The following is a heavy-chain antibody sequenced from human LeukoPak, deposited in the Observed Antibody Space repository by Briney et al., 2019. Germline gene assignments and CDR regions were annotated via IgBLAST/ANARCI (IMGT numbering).Heavy chain of an antibody. CDR1: GSTVSNNY. D-gene: IGHD1-26*01. CDR2: IHSGSST. V-gene: IGHV3-53*01. Sequence: AGSLTLTCAASGSTVSNNYMSWVRQPPAKGVEGVSVIHSGSSTYYADSVKGRFTISRDNSKNTLYLHMNSLRAADTAVYYCARFHSGAPSYAFDIWGQGTMVTVSS. J-gene: IGHJ3*02. CDR3: ARFHSGAPSYAFDI.